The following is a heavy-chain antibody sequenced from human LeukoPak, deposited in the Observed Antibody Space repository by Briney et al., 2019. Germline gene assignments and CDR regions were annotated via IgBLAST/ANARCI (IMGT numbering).Heavy chain of an antibody. Sequence: SETLSLTCAVYGGSFSGYYWSWIRQPPGKGLEWIGEINHSGSTNYNPSLKSRVTISVDTSKNQFSLKLSSVTAADTAVYYCARVKVPKTNFRNNGASDIWGQGTMVTVSS. CDR3: ARVKVPKTNFRNNGASDI. D-gene: IGHD1-1*01. V-gene: IGHV4-34*01. CDR1: GGSFSGYY. J-gene: IGHJ3*02. CDR2: INHSGST.